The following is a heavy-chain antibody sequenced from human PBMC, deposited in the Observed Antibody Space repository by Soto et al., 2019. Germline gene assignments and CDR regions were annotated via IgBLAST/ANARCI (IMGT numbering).Heavy chain of an antibody. Sequence: QVHLVQSGAEVKKPGASVKVSCTASGYDFNIYDIHWVRQSTGQGLEWMGWMTPKRETPGYAPKFQGRLTLTRVTSRSAVYMELSSLVSEDRAVYFCARGGHGFWSGVTYYFTMDVWGQGTTVTVSS. D-gene: IGHD3-3*01. CDR2: MTPKRETP. V-gene: IGHV1-8*01. CDR1: GYDFNIYD. CDR3: ARGGHGFWSGVTYYFTMDV. J-gene: IGHJ6*01.